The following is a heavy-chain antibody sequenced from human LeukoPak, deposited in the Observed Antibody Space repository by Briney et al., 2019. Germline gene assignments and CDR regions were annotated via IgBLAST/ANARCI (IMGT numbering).Heavy chain of an antibody. CDR1: GYTFTSYA. CDR3: ARVGNYYGSGGYLVPDAFDI. V-gene: IGHV1-3*03. CDR2: INAGNGNT. Sequence: ASVKVSCKASGYTFTSYAMHWVRQAPGQRLEWMGWINAGNGNTKYSQEFQGRVTITRDTSASTAYMELSSLRSEDMAVYYCARVGNYYGSGGYLVPDAFDIWGQGTMVTVSS. J-gene: IGHJ3*02. D-gene: IGHD3-10*01.